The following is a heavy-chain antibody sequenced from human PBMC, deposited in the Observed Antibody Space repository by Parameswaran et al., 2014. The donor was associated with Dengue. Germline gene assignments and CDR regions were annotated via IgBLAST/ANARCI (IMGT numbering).Heavy chain of an antibody. CDR2: IYSGGST. J-gene: IGHJ6*02. V-gene: IGHV3-53*01. Sequence: VRQMPGKGLEWVSVIYSGGSTAYADSVKGRFTISRDNSKNTLYLQMNSLRAEDTAVYFCARDFGNDNVGYYGMDVWGRGTTVTVSS. D-gene: IGHD2-15*01. CDR3: ARDFGNDNVGYYGMDV.